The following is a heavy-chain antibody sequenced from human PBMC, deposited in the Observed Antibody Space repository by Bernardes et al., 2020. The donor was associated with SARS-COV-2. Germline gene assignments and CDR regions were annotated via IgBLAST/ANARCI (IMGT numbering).Heavy chain of an antibody. D-gene: IGHD3-16*01. CDR2: IGIRGTTT. CDR3: AKGGLGTNNIKGLDV. Sequence: VGSLRLSCAASGFTFRSSAMSWVRQAPGRGLEWVSAIGIRGTTTFYADSVKGRFTISRDDSKNTLFLQMNSLRGEDTAVYYCAKGGLGTNNIKGLDVWGQGTTVSVSS. V-gene: IGHV3-23*01. CDR1: GFTFRSSA. J-gene: IGHJ6*02.